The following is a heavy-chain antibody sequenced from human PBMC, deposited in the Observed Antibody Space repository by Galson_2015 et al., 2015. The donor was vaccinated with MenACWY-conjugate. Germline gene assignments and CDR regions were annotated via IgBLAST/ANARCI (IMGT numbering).Heavy chain of an antibody. V-gene: IGHV3-30*18. CDR2: ISYDGSNK. CDR3: AKDMGAYYFDF. D-gene: IGHD1-26*01. J-gene: IGHJ4*02. CDR1: GFTFSSYG. Sequence: SLRLSCAASGFTFSSYGMHWVRQAPGKGLEWVAVISYDGSNKYYADSVKGRFTISRDNSKNTLYLQMNSLRAEDTAVYYCAKDMGAYYFDFWGQGTLVTVSS.